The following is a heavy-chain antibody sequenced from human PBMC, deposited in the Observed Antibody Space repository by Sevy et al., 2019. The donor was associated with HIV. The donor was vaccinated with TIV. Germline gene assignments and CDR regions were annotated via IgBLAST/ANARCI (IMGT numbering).Heavy chain of an antibody. D-gene: IGHD3-16*01. J-gene: IGHJ4*02. V-gene: IGHV3-33*01. Sequence: GGSLRLSCAASGFTFSTYGMHWVRQAPGTGLEWVAVIWFDGSNTYYADSVKGRFTISRDIAKNTLHLQMNSLRVEDTAVYYSAIDLEFYDYDHYWPAFMPDYWGQGTLVTVSS. CDR2: IWFDGSNT. CDR1: GFTFSTYG. CDR3: AIDLEFYDYDHYWPAFMPDY.